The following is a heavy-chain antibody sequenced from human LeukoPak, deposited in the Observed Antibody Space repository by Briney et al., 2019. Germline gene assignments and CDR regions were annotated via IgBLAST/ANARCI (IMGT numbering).Heavy chain of an antibody. J-gene: IGHJ4*02. D-gene: IGHD4-17*01. CDR3: ARHDYGDYGGHY. CDR1: GGSISSSSYY. V-gene: IGHV4-39*01. Sequence: KSSETLSLTCTVSGGSISSSSYYWGWIRQPPGKGLEWIGSIYYSGSTYYNPSLKSRVTISVDTSKNQFSLKLSSVTAADTAVYYCARHDYGDYGGHYWGQGTLVTVSS. CDR2: IYYSGST.